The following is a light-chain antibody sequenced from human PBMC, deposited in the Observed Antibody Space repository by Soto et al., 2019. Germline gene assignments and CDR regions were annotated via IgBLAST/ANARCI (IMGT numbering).Light chain of an antibody. CDR2: GTS. CDR1: QTVSTNF. CDR3: QQYGSSPRT. V-gene: IGKV3-20*01. J-gene: IGKJ1*01. Sequence: EIVLTQSPGTLSLSPGERATLSCRASQTVSTNFLAWYQQKPGQAPRLRIYGTSTRATGIPDRFSGSGSGADFTLTIGRLEPEDFAVYYCQQYGSSPRTFGQGTKVDIK.